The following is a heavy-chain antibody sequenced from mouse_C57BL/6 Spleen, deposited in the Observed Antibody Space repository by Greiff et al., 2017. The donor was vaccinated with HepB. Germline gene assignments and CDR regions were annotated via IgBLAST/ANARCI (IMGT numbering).Heavy chain of an antibody. V-gene: IGHV2-2*01. J-gene: IGHJ3*01. CDR2: IWSGGST. D-gene: IGHD2-4*01. CDR3: ARNEEMEDYGAWFAY. Sequence: QVQLKESGPGLVQPSQSLSITCTVSGFSLTSYGVHWVRQSPGKGLEWLGVIWSGGSTDYNAAFISRLSISKDNSKSQVFFKMNSLQADDTAIYYCARNEEMEDYGAWFAYWGQGTLVTVSA. CDR1: GFSLTSYG.